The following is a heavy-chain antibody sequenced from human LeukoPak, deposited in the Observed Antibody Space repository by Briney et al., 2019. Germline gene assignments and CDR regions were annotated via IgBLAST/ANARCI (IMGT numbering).Heavy chain of an antibody. CDR1: GYTFSDYY. CDR3: ARKVYWYDTSDYHYFDS. Sequence: GASVKVSCKTSGYTFSDYYIHWVRQAPGQGLEWMGWINPNSGDTNYAQKFLGRVTMTRDPSISTAYIELSRLKSDDTAVYYCARKVYWYDTSDYHYFDSWGQGTLVTVSS. J-gene: IGHJ4*02. D-gene: IGHD3-22*01. V-gene: IGHV1-2*02. CDR2: INPNSGDT.